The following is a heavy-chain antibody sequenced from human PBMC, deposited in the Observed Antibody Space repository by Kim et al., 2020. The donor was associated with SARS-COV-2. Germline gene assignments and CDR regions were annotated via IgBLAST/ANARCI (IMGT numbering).Heavy chain of an antibody. D-gene: IGHD3-9*01. CDR1: GGSISSGSFY. J-gene: IGHJ3*01. V-gene: IGHV4-39*07. CDR2: IYDSGNS. CDR3: ARMASYYDVLTGYIIGAFDV. Sequence: SETLSLTCNVSGGSISSGSFYWGWIRQSPGKGLEWIASIYDSGNSQYSPSLKSRVAISVDLSRNQFSLKMASVTAADTAVYYCARMASYYDVLTGYIIGAFDVWGQGSTVTVS.